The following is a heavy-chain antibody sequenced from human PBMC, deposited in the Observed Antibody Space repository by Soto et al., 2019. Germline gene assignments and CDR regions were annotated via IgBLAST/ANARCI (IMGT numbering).Heavy chain of an antibody. CDR3: ARGYRSGLADYYYYGMDV. V-gene: IGHV1-69*01. CDR2: IIPTFGTA. J-gene: IGHJ6*02. D-gene: IGHD6-19*01. Sequence: QVQLVQSGAEVKKPGSSVKVSCKASGGTFSSYAISWVRQAPGQGLEWMGGIIPTFGTANYAQKFQGRVTMTAEESTGTAYMELSSLRSEDTAVYYCARGYRSGLADYYYYGMDVWGQGTTVTVSS. CDR1: GGTFSSYA.